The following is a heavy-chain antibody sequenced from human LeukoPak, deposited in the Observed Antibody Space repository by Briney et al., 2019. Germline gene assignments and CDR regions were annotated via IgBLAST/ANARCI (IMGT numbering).Heavy chain of an antibody. J-gene: IGHJ5*02. D-gene: IGHD2-2*01. V-gene: IGHV1-69*04. CDR2: IIPILGIA. CDR1: GGTFSSYA. Sequence: ASVKVSCKASGGTFSSYAISWVRQAPGQGLEWMGRIIPILGIANYAQKFQGRVTITADKSTSTAYMELSSLKASDTAMYYCARHPKGYCSSTSCYQSWFDPWGQGTLVTVSS. CDR3: ARHPKGYCSSTSCYQSWFDP.